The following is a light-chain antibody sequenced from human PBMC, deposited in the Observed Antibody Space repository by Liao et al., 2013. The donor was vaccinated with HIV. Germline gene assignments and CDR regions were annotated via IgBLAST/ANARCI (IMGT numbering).Light chain of an antibody. CDR2: ENY. V-gene: IGLV3-1*01. CDR3: QARDRNIVV. J-gene: IGLJ2*01. Sequence: SYEVTQPHAVSVSPGQTASITCSGDKLGNKYVCWYQQKPGQSPVLVISENYKRPSGIPERFSGSNSGDTATLTISGTQAMDEADYYCQARDRNIVVFGGGTKLTVL. CDR1: KLGNKY.